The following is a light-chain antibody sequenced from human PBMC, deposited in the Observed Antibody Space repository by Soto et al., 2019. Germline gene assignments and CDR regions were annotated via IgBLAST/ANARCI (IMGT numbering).Light chain of an antibody. J-gene: IGKJ1*01. CDR2: AAS. Sequence: DIQMTQSPSSLSASVGDRVTITCRASQSISSYLNWYQQKPGKAPKLLIYAASSLQSGVPSRFSGSGSGIDFTLTISSLQPEDFATYYCQQSYSTPPERTFGQGTKVEIK. CDR1: QSISSY. V-gene: IGKV1-39*01. CDR3: QQSYSTPPERT.